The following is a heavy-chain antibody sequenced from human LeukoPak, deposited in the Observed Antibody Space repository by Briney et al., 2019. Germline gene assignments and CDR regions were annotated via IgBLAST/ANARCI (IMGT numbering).Heavy chain of an antibody. CDR2: ISGSGAGT. V-gene: IGHV3-23*01. CDR1: GFTFSNYA. D-gene: IGHD3-10*01. Sequence: TGGSLRLSCAASGFTFSNYAMSRVRQAPGKGLEWVSSISGSGAGTYYADSVKGRFTISRDISKNTLYLQMKSLRAEDTAVYYCAKSETYGSGNSPYYYYYYMDVWGKGTTVTVSS. J-gene: IGHJ6*03. CDR3: AKSETYGSGNSPYYYYYYMDV.